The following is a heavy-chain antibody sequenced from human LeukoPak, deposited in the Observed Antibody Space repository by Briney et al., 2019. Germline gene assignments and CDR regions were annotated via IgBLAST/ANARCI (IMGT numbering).Heavy chain of an antibody. CDR1: GFTFSSYG. Sequence: GGSLRLSCAASGFTFSSYGMHWVRQAPGKGLEWVAVIWYDGSNKYYADSVKGRFTISRDNSKNTLYLQMNSLRAEDTAVYYCAKDSPRMHDAFDIWGQGTMVTVSS. D-gene: IGHD2-8*01. CDR2: IWYDGSNK. CDR3: AKDSPRMHDAFDI. V-gene: IGHV3-33*06. J-gene: IGHJ3*02.